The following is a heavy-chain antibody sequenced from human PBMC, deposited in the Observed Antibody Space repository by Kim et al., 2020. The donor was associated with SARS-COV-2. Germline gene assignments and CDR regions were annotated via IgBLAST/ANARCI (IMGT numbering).Heavy chain of an antibody. D-gene: IGHD1-26*01. CDR1: GFTCSIYS. CDR3: ASSIGSLVD. CDR2: ITGDSKTI. J-gene: IGHJ4*02. V-gene: IGHV3-48*02. Sequence: GGSLRLSCAASGFTCSIYSMNWVRQAPGRGLEWLSYITGDSKTIYYADAVTGRFTTSRDNGKNSLYLQMNSLRDEDTAVYYCASSIGSLVDWGQGTLVNVSS.